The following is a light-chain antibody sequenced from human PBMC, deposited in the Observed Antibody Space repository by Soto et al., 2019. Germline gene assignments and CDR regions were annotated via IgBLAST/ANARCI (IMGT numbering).Light chain of an antibody. V-gene: IGKV3-20*01. J-gene: IGKJ3*01. Sequence: EIVLTQSPGTLSLSPGERATLSCRASQSVSSNSLAWFQLKPGQAPRLLIYGASSRATGIPDRFSGSGSGTDFTLTMSRLEPENFAMYYCQQWFTFGPGTKVDIK. CDR3: QQWFT. CDR1: QSVSSNS. CDR2: GAS.